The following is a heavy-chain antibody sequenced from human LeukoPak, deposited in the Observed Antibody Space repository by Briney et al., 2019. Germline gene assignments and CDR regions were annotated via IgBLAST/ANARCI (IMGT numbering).Heavy chain of an antibody. CDR3: ATRRYSYGGFDY. D-gene: IGHD5-18*01. V-gene: IGHV4-34*01. Sequence: SETLSLTCTVSGGSISSYYWSWIRQPPGKGLEWIGEINHSGSTNYNPSLKSRVTISVDTSKNQFSLKLSSVTAADTAVYYCATRRYSYGGFDYWGQGTLVTVSS. CDR1: GGSISSYY. CDR2: INHSGST. J-gene: IGHJ4*02.